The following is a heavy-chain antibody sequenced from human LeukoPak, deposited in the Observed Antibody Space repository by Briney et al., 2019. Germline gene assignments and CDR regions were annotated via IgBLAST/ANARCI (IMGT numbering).Heavy chain of an antibody. V-gene: IGHV5-51*01. CDR1: GYSFTSYW. CDR3: ARSHYDSSGYYYWYFDL. CDR2: IYPGDSDT. J-gene: IGHJ2*01. D-gene: IGHD3-22*01. Sequence: GESLKISCKGSGYSFTSYWIGWVRQMPGKGLEWMGIIYPGDSDTRYSPSFQGQVTISADKSISTAYLQWSSLKASDTAMYYCARSHYDSSGYYYWYFDLWGRGTLVTVSS.